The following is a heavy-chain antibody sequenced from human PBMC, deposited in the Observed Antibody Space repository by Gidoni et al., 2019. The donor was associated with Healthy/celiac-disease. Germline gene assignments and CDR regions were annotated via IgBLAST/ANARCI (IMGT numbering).Heavy chain of an antibody. D-gene: IGHD1-7*01. Sequence: EVQLVESGGGLVQPGGSLRRSCAASGFTCGSYWMSWVRQAPGKGLEWLANIKQDGSEKYYVDSVKGRFTISRDNAKNSLSLQMNSLTAEDTAVYYCARSPRSNWNYRYAFDIWGQGTMVTVSS. CDR2: IKQDGSEK. J-gene: IGHJ3*02. CDR3: ARSPRSNWNYRYAFDI. CDR1: GFTCGSYW. V-gene: IGHV3-7*01.